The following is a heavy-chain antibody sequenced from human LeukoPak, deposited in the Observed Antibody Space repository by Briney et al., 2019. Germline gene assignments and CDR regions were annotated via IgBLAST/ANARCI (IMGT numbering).Heavy chain of an antibody. CDR2: ISSSSSTI. CDR1: GFTFSSYS. J-gene: IGHJ5*02. CDR3: ARGGRYNWNYNWFDP. V-gene: IGHV3-48*01. Sequence: GGSLRLSCAASGFTFSSYSMNWVRQAPGKGLEWVSYISSSSSTIYYADSVKGRFTISRDNAKNSLYLQMNSLRAEDTAVYYCARGGRYNWNYNWFDPWGQGTLVTVSS. D-gene: IGHD1-7*01.